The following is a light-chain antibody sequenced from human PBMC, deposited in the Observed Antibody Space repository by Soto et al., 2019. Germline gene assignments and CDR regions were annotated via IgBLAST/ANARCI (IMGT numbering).Light chain of an antibody. Sequence: QSVLTQPPSASGSPGQSVTISCTGTSSDVGGYNYVSWYQQHPGKAPKLMIYEASKRPSGVPDRFSGSKSGNTASLTVSGLQAEDEADYYCSSYAGSNNFVFGTGTQLTVL. CDR2: EAS. CDR1: SSDVGGYNY. CDR3: SSYAGSNNFV. V-gene: IGLV2-8*01. J-gene: IGLJ6*01.